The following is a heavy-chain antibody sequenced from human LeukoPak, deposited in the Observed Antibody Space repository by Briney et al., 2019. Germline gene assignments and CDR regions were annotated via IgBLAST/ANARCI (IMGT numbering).Heavy chain of an antibody. CDR1: GGSFSGYY. CDR2: IYHSGST. CDR3: ARGLTPYSNLVVGY. J-gene: IGHJ4*02. Sequence: SETLSLTCAVSGGSFSGYYWSWIRQPPGKGLEWIAEIYHSGSTNYNVSLKSRVTISVDTSKKQFSLKMSSVSAEDRAVYYCARGLTPYSNLVVGYWGQGTLVTVSS. D-gene: IGHD4-11*01. V-gene: IGHV4-34*01.